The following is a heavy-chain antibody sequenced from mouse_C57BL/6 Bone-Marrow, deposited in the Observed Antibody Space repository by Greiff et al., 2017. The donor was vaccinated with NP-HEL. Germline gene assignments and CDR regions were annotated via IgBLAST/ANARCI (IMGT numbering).Heavy chain of an antibody. CDR1: GYTFTSYW. CDR2: IYPGSGST. Sequence: QVQLQQPGAELVKPGASVKMSCKASGYTFTSYWITWVKQRPGQGLEWIGDIYPGSGSTNYKEKFKSKATMTVDTSSNTASMQLSSLKSEDSAFYYCARWAGFDYWGQGTTLTVSS. CDR3: ARWAGFDY. V-gene: IGHV1-55*01. J-gene: IGHJ2*01.